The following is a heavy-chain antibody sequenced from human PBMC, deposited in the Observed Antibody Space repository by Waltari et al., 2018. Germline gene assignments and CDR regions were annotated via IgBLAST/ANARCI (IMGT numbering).Heavy chain of an antibody. Sequence: VQLVESGGGLMQPGGSLRLSCAASGFSVSRNYLRWVRQAPGKGLEWVSLIYTDGTAYYADSVKGRFTISRDNSKNTLNLQMNSLRAEDTAVYYCTREDQGQPGGYWGQGTLVTVSS. CDR2: IYTDGTA. CDR1: GFSVSRNY. J-gene: IGHJ4*02. V-gene: IGHV3-53*01. D-gene: IGHD2-2*01. CDR3: TREDQGQPGGY.